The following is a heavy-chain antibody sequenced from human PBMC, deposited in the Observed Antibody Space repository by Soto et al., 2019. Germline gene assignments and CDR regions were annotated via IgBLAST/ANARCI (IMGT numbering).Heavy chain of an antibody. CDR2: IIPIFGTA. J-gene: IGHJ5*02. CDR1: GGTFSSYA. Sequence: SVKVSCKASGGTFSSYAISWVRQAPGQGLEWMGGIIPIFGTANYAQKFQGRVTITADKSTSTAYMELSSLRSEDTAVYYCARCLSDSGYDPYNWFDAHREGTPVPVCS. CDR3: ARCLSDSGYDPYNWFDA. D-gene: IGHD5-12*01. V-gene: IGHV1-69*06.